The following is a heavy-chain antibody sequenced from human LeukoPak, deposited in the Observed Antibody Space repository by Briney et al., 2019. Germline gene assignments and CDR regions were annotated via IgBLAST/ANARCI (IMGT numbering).Heavy chain of an antibody. CDR2: ISGSGGST. CDR1: GFTFSSYA. V-gene: IGHV3-23*01. J-gene: IGHJ4*02. D-gene: IGHD3-10*01. CDR3: AKDPLVRGVTYDY. Sequence: GGPLRLSCAASGFTFSSYAMSWVRQAPGKGLEWVSAISGSGGSTYYADSVKGRFTISRDNSKNTLYLQMNSLRAEDTAVYYCAKDPLVRGVTYDYWGQGTLVTVSS.